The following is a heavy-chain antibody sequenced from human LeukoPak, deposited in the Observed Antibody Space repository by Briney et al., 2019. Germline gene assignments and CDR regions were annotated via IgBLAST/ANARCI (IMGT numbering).Heavy chain of an antibody. Sequence: GGSLRLSCAASGFTFSSYAMSWVRQAPGKGLEWVSAISGSGGSTYYADSVKGRFTISRDNSKNTLYLQMNSLRAEDTAVYYCARDRDYYDSSGYYLEPFDYWGQGTLVTVSS. CDR3: ARDRDYYDSSGYYLEPFDY. V-gene: IGHV3-23*01. CDR2: ISGSGGST. CDR1: GFTFSSYA. D-gene: IGHD3-22*01. J-gene: IGHJ4*02.